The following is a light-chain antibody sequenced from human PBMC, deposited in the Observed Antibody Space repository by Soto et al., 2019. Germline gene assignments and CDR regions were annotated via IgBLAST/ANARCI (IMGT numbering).Light chain of an antibody. CDR3: QQYNSFPLS. V-gene: IGKV1-5*03. CDR1: QTLSRW. CDR2: EAS. J-gene: IGKJ4*01. Sequence: DIPMIQSPSTLSASVGDRVTITCRASQTLSRWLAWYQQKPGKAPNLLIYEASILQSGVPSRFSGSGSGTEFTLTISSLQPDDFATYYCQQYNSFPLSFGGGTKVAIK.